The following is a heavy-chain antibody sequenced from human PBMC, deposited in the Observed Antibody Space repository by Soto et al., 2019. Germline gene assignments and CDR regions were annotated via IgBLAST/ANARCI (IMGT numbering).Heavy chain of an antibody. CDR3: ARDPDKGGSGRYRYGMDA. CDR2: ISDYNGNT. D-gene: IGHD3-10*01. CDR1: GYTFTSYG. V-gene: IGHV1-18*01. J-gene: IGHJ6*02. Sequence: QVQLVQSGAEVKKPGASVKVSCKASGYTFTSYGISWVRQAPGQGLEWMGWISDYNGNTNYAQKLQGRVTMTTDTSTSTAYMELRSLRSHDTAVYYCARDPDKGGSGRYRYGMDAWGQGTTVTVSS.